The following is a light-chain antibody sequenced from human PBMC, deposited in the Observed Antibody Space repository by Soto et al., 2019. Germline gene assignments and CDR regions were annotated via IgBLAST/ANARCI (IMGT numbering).Light chain of an antibody. CDR1: QSVNSK. CDR2: GAS. CDR3: QQYSIWRT. J-gene: IGKJ1*01. Sequence: ETVMTQSPATLSVSPGERATLSCRASQSVNSKIAWYQQKPGQAPRLLIYGASTRATGIPARFSGSGSGTEFTLTISSLQSEDFAVYYCQQYSIWRTFGQGTKVDIK. V-gene: IGKV3-15*01.